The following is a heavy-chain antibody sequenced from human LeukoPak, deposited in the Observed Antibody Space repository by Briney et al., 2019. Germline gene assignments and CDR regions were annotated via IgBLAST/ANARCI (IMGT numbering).Heavy chain of an antibody. D-gene: IGHD3/OR15-3a*01. CDR2: ISAYNGNT. V-gene: IGHV1-18*01. CDR3: ARGRGRGTTYYSFAY. CDR1: GYTFTSYG. Sequence: ASVKVSCKASGYTFTSYGISWVRQAPGQGLEWMGWISAYNGNTNYAQKLQGRVTMTTDTSTSTAYMELRSLTSDDTAVYYCARGRGRGTTYYSFAYWGQGTLVTVSS. J-gene: IGHJ4*02.